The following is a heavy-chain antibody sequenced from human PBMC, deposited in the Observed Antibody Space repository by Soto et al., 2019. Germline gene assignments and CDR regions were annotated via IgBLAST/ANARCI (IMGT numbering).Heavy chain of an antibody. V-gene: IGHV1-18*01. CDR1: GYTFISYA. J-gene: IGHJ4*02. CDR3: GRERQWEPVPY. Sequence: ASVKVSCKASGYTFISYAMHWVRQAPGQRLEWMGWISGYNSNTNYAQKFEGRVRMTKDTTRSTAYLEARSLRFDDTAVYYCGRERQWEPVPYWGQGTPVTVSS. D-gene: IGHD1-26*01. CDR2: ISGYNSNT.